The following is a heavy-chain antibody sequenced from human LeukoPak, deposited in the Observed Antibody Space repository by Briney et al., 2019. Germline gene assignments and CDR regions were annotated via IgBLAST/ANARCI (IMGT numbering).Heavy chain of an antibody. CDR2: IFHSGNS. V-gene: IGHV4-38-2*01. Sequence: SETLSLTCAVSSYSISSGSYWGWIRQSPGKGLEWVGSIFHSGNSYYNPSLKSRLTMSVDASKNQFSLKLTSVTAADTALYYCARVTYVDDMLYQYFDYWGQGILVTVSS. CDR1: SYSISSGSY. J-gene: IGHJ4*02. CDR3: ARVTYVDDMLYQYFDY. D-gene: IGHD4-17*01.